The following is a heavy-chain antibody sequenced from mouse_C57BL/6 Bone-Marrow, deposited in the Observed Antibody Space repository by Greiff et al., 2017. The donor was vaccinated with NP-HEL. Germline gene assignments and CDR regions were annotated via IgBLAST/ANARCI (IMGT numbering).Heavy chain of an antibody. CDR3: ARGWLRWAMDY. D-gene: IGHD2-2*01. CDR2: ISSGSSTI. Sequence: EVKLVESGGGLVKPGGSLKLSCAASGFTFSDYGMHWVRQAPEKGLEWVAYISSGSSTIYYADTVKGRFTISRDNAKNTLFLQMTSLRSEDTAMYYCARGWLRWAMDYWGQGTSVTVSS. CDR1: GFTFSDYG. V-gene: IGHV5-17*01. J-gene: IGHJ4*01.